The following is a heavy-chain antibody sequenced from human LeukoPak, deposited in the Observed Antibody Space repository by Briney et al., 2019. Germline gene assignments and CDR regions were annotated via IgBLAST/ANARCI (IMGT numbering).Heavy chain of an antibody. D-gene: IGHD4-23*01. Sequence: SETLSLTCTVSSGSISSIHYYWSWIRQPSGKGLEWIGYIYYSGSTYYNPSLQSRVTISVDTSKNQFSLKLRSVTAADTAEYYCARESTVITGQGRIFTGNYHGMDVWGHGTTVIVSS. J-gene: IGHJ6*02. CDR1: SGSISSIHYY. CDR2: IYYSGST. CDR3: ARESTVITGQGRIFTGNYHGMDV. V-gene: IGHV4-30-4*01.